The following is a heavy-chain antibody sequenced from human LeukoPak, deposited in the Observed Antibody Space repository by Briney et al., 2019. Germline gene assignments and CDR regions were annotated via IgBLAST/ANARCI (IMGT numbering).Heavy chain of an antibody. D-gene: IGHD3-10*01. Sequence: SETLSLTCSVSGGSISGHYWSWIRQPPGKGLEWIGYIYSSGSTNYNSSLKSRVTISEDTSKNQFSLKLSSVTAADTAVYYCARLDETYYYGSGTVNWFDPWGQGTLVTVSS. CDR2: IYSSGST. V-gene: IGHV4-59*08. CDR1: GGSISGHY. J-gene: IGHJ5*02. CDR3: ARLDETYYYGSGTVNWFDP.